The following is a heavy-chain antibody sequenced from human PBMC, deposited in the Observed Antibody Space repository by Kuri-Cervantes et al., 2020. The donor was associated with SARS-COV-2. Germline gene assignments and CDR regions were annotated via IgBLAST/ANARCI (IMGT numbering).Heavy chain of an antibody. CDR3: ARGVPGY. J-gene: IGHJ4*02. V-gene: IGHV4-34*01. CDR2: INDSGAT. D-gene: IGHD6-6*01. CDR1: GGSFSGYQ. Sequence: SQTLSLTCAVYGGSFSGYQWSWIRQTPGMGLEWIGQINDSGATKYNPSLKSRVIVSMDKSKNQFSLKLGSVTAADTAIYYCARGVPGYWGQGPMVTVSS.